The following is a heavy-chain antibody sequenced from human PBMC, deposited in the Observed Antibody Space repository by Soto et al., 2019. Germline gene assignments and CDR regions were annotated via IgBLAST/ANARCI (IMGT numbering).Heavy chain of an antibody. Sequence: QVQLVQSGAEVNKPGASLIVSCKASGYTFTSYYMHWVRQATGQGLEWLEIINPSGGRTSYAQKFQRRLTMTSDTSTSTVYMEPSSLRSEDKAVYYCAREPIDYWGQGTLVTVAS. V-gene: IGHV1-46*03. CDR3: AREPIDY. CDR1: GYTFTSYY. J-gene: IGHJ4*02. CDR2: INPSGGRT.